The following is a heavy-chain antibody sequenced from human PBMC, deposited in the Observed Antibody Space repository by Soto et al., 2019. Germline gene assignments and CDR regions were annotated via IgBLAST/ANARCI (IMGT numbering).Heavy chain of an antibody. CDR2: TSFDGSEK. D-gene: IGHD6-19*01. J-gene: IGHJ6*02. V-gene: IGHV3-30*04. CDR1: GFTFSRYA. CDR3: ARSAVAGMNYYYYYGVDV. Sequence: GGSLRLSCAASGFTFSRYAMHWVRQAPGKGLEWVAVTSFDGSEKYYADSVKGRFTIFRDNSKNTLYLQMNSLRAEDTAVHYCARSAVAGMNYYYYYGVDVWGQGTTVTVSS.